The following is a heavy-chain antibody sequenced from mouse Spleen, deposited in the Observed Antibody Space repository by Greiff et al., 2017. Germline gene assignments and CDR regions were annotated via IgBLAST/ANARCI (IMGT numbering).Heavy chain of an antibody. CDR2: INPNNGGT. CDR3: ARSPNYYGSSYPFAY. V-gene: IGHV1-18*01. Sequence: EVQLQQSGPELVKPGASVKIPCKASGYTFTDYNMDWVKQSHGKSLEWIGDINPNNGGTIYNQKFKGKATLTVDKSSSTAYMELRSLTSEDTAVYYCARSPNYYGSSYPFAYWGQGTLVTVSA. D-gene: IGHD1-1*01. CDR1: GYTFTDYN. J-gene: IGHJ3*01.